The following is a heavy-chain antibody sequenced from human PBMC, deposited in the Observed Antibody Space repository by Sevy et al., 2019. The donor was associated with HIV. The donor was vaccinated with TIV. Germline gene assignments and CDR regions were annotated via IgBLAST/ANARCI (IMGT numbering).Heavy chain of an antibody. V-gene: IGHV5-51*01. CDR1: GYSFTSYW. Sequence: GESLKISCKGSGYSFTSYWIGWVRQMPGKGLGWMGLIYPGDSDTRYSPSFQGQVTISAVKSISTAYLQWSSLKASDTAMYYCARQDDSSGYFPAWGQRTLVTVSS. CDR2: IYPGDSDT. CDR3: ARQDDSSGYFPA. D-gene: IGHD3-22*01. J-gene: IGHJ4*02.